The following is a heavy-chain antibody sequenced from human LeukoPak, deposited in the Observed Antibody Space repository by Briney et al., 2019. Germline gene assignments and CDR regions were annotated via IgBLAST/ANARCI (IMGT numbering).Heavy chain of an antibody. Sequence: VASVKVSCKASGYIFSSYGISWVRQAPGQGPEWMGWINPHSGATNYAQKFQGRVTMTRDTSISTAFMELSSLRSDDTAMYYCSRDLLMYYSGSGESTWGQGTQVTVSS. CDR1: GYIFSSYG. CDR2: INPHSGAT. D-gene: IGHD3-10*01. J-gene: IGHJ5*02. CDR3: SRDLLMYYSGSGEST. V-gene: IGHV1-2*02.